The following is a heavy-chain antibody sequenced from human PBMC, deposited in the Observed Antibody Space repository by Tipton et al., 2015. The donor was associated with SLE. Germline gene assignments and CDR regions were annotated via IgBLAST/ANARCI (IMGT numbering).Heavy chain of an antibody. D-gene: IGHD4-17*01. CDR1: GGSISNDDSY. CDR2: IYYSGST. J-gene: IGHJ3*01. V-gene: IGHV4-30-4*01. CDR3: VRETDYGESYDAFDL. Sequence: TLSLTCAVSGGSISNDDSYWNWIRQPPGKGLEWIGYIYYSGSTLYNPSLKSRITMSVDTSQNQFSLRLTSVTAADTAVYFCVRETDYGESYDAFDLWGQGTLVTVSS.